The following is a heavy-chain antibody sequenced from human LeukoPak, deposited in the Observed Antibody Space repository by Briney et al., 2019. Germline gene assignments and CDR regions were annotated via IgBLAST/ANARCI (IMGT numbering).Heavy chain of an antibody. CDR1: GFTFSSYW. CDR3: ARLSIAAAGTEWFDP. J-gene: IGHJ5*02. D-gene: IGHD6-13*01. CDR2: IKQDGSEK. Sequence: GGSLRLSCAASGFTFSSYWMSWVRQAPGKGLEWVANIKQDGSEKYYVDSVKGRFTISRDNAKNSLYLQMNSLGAEDTAVYYCARLSIAAAGTEWFDPWGQGTLVTVSS. V-gene: IGHV3-7*01.